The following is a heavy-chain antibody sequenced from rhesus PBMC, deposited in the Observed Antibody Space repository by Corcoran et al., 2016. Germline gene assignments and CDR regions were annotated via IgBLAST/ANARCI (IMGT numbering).Heavy chain of an antibody. J-gene: IGHJ4*01. D-gene: IGHD3-28*01. CDR1: GGSISGYYY. Sequence: QVQLQQWGEGLVKPSETLSLTCAVYGGSISGYYYWSWIRQPPGKGLNWIGYIYGNSASTNYNPPHKHRFTISKDTSKNQFSLKLSSVTAADTAVYYCAREAYDSGADYWGQGVLVTVSS. CDR3: AREAYDSGADY. V-gene: IGHV4-73*01. CDR2: IYGNSAST.